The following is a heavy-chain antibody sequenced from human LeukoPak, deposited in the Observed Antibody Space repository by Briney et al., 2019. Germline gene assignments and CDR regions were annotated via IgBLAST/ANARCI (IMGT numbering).Heavy chain of an antibody. V-gene: IGHV4-59*01. CDR3: ARGPAQDIDGAFDI. J-gene: IGHJ3*02. D-gene: IGHD2-15*01. CDR2: IYYSGST. Sequence: SETLSLTCTVSGGSITTYYWSWIRQPPGKGLEWIGFIYYSGSTNYNPTLQSRVTISVDTSKNQFSLKLTSVTATDTAVYYCARGPAQDIDGAFDIWGQGTMVTVSS. CDR1: GGSITTYY.